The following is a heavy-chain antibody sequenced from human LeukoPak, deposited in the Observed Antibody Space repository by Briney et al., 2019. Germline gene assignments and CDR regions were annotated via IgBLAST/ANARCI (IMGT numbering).Heavy chain of an antibody. Sequence: GGSLRLSCAASGFTFSTYGMNWVRQAPGKGLECVAVVWYDGSLKYYRDPVKGRFTISRDNSKNTLYLQMNSLRVEDTAVYYCARGDGGGGTHPFDYWGQGTLVTVSS. CDR3: ARGDGGGGTHPFDY. V-gene: IGHV3-33*01. D-gene: IGHD2-15*01. J-gene: IGHJ4*02. CDR2: VWYDGSLK. CDR1: GFTFSTYG.